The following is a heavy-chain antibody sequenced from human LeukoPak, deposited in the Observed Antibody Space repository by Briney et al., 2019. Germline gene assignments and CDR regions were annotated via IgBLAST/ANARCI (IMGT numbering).Heavy chain of an antibody. CDR1: GYTFTSYD. CDR3: ARLAAVRRHHIDY. J-gene: IGHJ4*02. V-gene: IGHV1-8*01. D-gene: IGHD2-15*01. CDR2: MNPNSGNT. Sequence: ASVKVSCKASGYTFTSYDINWVRQATGQGLEWMGWMNPNSGNTGYAQKFRGRVTMTRNTSISTAYMELSSLRSDDTAVYYCARLAAVRRHHIDYWGQGTLVTVSS.